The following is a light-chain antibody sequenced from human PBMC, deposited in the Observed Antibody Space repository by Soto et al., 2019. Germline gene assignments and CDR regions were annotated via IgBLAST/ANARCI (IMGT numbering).Light chain of an antibody. Sequence: QSVVTQPASVSGSPGQSITISCTGTSIDVGDYNYVSWYQHHPGKAPKLIIYEVRNRPSGVSNRFSGAKSGNTASLTISGLQAEDEADYYCSSYRTGSTFYVFGSGTQLTVL. CDR3: SSYRTGSTFYV. CDR2: EVR. CDR1: SIDVGDYNY. V-gene: IGLV2-14*01. J-gene: IGLJ7*01.